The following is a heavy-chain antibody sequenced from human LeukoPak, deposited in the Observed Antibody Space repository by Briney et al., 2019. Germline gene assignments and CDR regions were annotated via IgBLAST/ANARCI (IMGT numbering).Heavy chain of an antibody. Sequence: GGSLRLSCAASGFTLSSYAMDSGRQAPGRGLGYVSAIRSKGGRSTYAHSVKGRFTIHRDNYKNTLARQMGSLRAEDIAVYYCATSNPGSLKLVYWGQGTLVTVSS. J-gene: IGHJ4*02. D-gene: IGHD1-14*01. CDR1: GFTLSSYA. CDR3: ATSNPGSLKLVY. CDR2: IRSKGGRS. V-gene: IGHV3-64*01.